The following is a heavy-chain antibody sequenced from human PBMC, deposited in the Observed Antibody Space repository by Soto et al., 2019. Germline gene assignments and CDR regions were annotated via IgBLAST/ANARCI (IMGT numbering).Heavy chain of an antibody. CDR1: SASISSCSW. CDR2: IYHSGSP. V-gene: IGHV4-4*02. J-gene: IGHJ6*03. CDR3: TRGEGTHFYYYMDV. Sequence: QVQFQESGPGLVKPSGTLSLTCAVSSASISSCSWWSWVRPPPGKGLEWIGEIYHSGSPNYNPSLTSRVIISVDRAKNHFALELRSVTAADSAVYYCTRGEGTHFYYYMDVWGKGTTVTVSS.